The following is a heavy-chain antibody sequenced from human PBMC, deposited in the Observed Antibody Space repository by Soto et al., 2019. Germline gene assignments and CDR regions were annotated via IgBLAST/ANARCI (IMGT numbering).Heavy chain of an antibody. V-gene: IGHV4-39*01. Sequence: PSETLSLTCTVSGGSISSSSYYWGWIRQPPGKGLEWIGSIYYSGSTYYNPSLKSRVTISVDTSKNQFSLKLSSVTAADTAVYYCASVGPSRIDYWGQGTLVTVSS. D-gene: IGHD1-26*01. J-gene: IGHJ4*02. CDR2: IYYSGST. CDR1: GGSISSSSYY. CDR3: ASVGPSRIDY.